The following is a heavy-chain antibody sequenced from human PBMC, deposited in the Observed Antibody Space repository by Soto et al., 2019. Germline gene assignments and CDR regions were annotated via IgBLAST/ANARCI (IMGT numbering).Heavy chain of an antibody. CDR3: VRDASSGYRGWWDP. Sequence: QVQMVQSGNEVKKPGASVMVSCKTSGYTFTSYGVSWVRQAPGQGLEWIGLISPYNGDTLYARKFQGRVTVTADRGTSKVYMEFARLTAGATAGDYCVRDASSGYRGWWDPWGPGTLVTVSS. V-gene: IGHV1-18*01. D-gene: IGHD6-25*01. J-gene: IGHJ5*02. CDR2: ISPYNGDT. CDR1: GYTFTSYG.